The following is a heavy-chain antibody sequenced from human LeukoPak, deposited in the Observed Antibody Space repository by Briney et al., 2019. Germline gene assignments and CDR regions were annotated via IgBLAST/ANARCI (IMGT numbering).Heavy chain of an antibody. CDR3: ARVARGNYYHFDS. CDR1: GSTFSSYS. Sequence: GGSLRLSCAASGSTFSSYSLTWVRQAPGKGLEWVPYISSSNEATSYADSVKGRFTSSRDYAKNSLYLQMNSLRAEDTAVYYCARVARGNYYHFDSWGQGTLVTVSS. J-gene: IGHJ4*02. V-gene: IGHV3-48*04. D-gene: IGHD1-26*01. CDR2: ISSSNEAT.